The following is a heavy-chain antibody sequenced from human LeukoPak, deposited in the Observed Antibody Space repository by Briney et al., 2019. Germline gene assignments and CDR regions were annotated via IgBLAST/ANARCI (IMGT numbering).Heavy chain of an antibody. D-gene: IGHD5-12*01. CDR2: INPNSGGT. CDR1: GYTFTGYY. CDR3: ARVSGYSGYDRDY. Sequence: ASVKVSCKASGYTFTGYYMHWVRQAPGQGLEWMGWINPNSGGTNYAQKFQGRVTMTRDTSISTAYMELSSLRSEDTAVYYCARVSGYSGYDRDYWGQGTLVTVSS. V-gene: IGHV1-2*02. J-gene: IGHJ4*02.